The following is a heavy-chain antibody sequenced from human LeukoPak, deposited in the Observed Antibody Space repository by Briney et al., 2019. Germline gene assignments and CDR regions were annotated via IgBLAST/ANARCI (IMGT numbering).Heavy chain of an antibody. J-gene: IGHJ3*02. V-gene: IGHV1-46*01. D-gene: IGHD2-15*01. CDR2: INPGGGYT. Sequence: ASVKVSCKASGYTFTRHFIHWVRQTPGQGLEWMGIINPGGGYTRFAQKFQGRVTMSTDTSTSTVYMELSSLRSEDTAVYYCARDGHCSGGRCYYDAFNICGQGTLVTVSS. CDR3: ARDGHCSGGRCYYDAFNI. CDR1: GYTFTRHF.